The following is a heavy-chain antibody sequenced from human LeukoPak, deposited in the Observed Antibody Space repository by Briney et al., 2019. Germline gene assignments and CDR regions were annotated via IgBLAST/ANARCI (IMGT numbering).Heavy chain of an antibody. D-gene: IGHD4-11*01. CDR3: ARLTTVTTASDY. Sequence: SETLSLTCTVSGGSISSSSYYWGWIRQPPGKGLEWIGSIYYSGSTYYNPSLKSRVTISVDTFKNQFSLKLSSVTAADTAVYYCARLTTVTTASDYWGQGTLVTVSS. V-gene: IGHV4-39*01. CDR1: GGSISSSSYY. J-gene: IGHJ4*02. CDR2: IYYSGST.